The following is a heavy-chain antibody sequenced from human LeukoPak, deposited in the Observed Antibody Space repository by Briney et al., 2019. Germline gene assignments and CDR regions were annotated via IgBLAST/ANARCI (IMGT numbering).Heavy chain of an antibody. J-gene: IGHJ6*02. CDR2: IYYSGST. D-gene: IGHD3-22*01. Sequence: PSETLSLTCTVSGGSISSYYWSWIRQPPGKGLEWIGYIYYSGSTNYNPSLKSRVTISVDTSKNQFSLKLSSVTAADTAVCYCARAVVIRDYYYGMDVWGQGTTVTVSS. CDR3: ARAVVIRDYYYGMDV. V-gene: IGHV4-59*01. CDR1: GGSISSYY.